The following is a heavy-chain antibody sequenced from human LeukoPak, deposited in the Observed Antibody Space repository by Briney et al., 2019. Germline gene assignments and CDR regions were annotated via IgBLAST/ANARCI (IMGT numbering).Heavy chain of an antibody. V-gene: IGHV3-30-3*01. J-gene: IGHJ3*02. CDR1: GFTFSSYA. D-gene: IGHD3-3*01. CDR2: ISYDGSNK. CDR3: ARATRVTIFGGDI. Sequence: GGSLRLSCAASGFTFSSYAMHWVRQAPGKGLEWVAVISYDGSNKYYADSAKGRFTISRDNSKNTLYLQMNSLRAEDTAVYYCARATRVTIFGGDIWGQGTMVTVSS.